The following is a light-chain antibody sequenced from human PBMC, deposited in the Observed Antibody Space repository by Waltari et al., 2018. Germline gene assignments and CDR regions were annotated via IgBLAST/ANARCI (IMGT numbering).Light chain of an antibody. CDR2: EVS. V-gene: IGLV2-8*01. J-gene: IGLJ1*01. CDR1: NSDIGFYNT. Sequence: QAAPTQPPSMSGSPGQSVTISCTGTNSDIGFYNTVSWYQQHPGKAPKLMIYEVSKRPSGVSDRFSGSKSGNTASLTISGLQAEDEGDYYCSSHAGNNIYIFGAGTRLTVL. CDR3: SSHAGNNIYI.